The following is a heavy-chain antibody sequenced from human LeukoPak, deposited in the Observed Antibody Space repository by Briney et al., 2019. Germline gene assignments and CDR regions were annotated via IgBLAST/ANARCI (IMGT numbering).Heavy chain of an antibody. CDR3: AGGVATTGGFYFDY. Sequence: SETLSLTCSVSGGSISSYYWSWIRQPPGKGLEWIGYIYYSGSTNYNPSLKSRVTISVDTSKNQFSLKLSSVTAADTAVYYGAGGVATTGGFYFDYWGQGTLVTVSS. V-gene: IGHV4-59*01. J-gene: IGHJ4*02. D-gene: IGHD5-12*01. CDR2: IYYSGST. CDR1: GGSISSYY.